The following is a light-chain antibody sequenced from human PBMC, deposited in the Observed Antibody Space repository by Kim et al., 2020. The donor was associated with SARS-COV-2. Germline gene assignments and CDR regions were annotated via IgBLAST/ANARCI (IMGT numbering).Light chain of an antibody. J-gene: IGLJ3*02. CDR2: AVP. V-gene: IGLV2-23*02. CDR1: SSDVEKYTL. Sequence: GKSITISCTGTSSDVEKYTLVSWYHQHPGKAPKLIIYAVPKRPSGVSNRFSGSESGNTASLTISGLQAEDEDDYYCCSYAGATTVFGGGTQLTVL. CDR3: CSYAGATTV.